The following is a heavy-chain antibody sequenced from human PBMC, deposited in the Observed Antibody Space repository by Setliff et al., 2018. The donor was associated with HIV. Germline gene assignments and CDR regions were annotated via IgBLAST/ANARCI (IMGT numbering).Heavy chain of an antibody. CDR2: IDPTDSYI. J-gene: IGHJ6*03. CDR1: GYIFTSNW. CDR3: ARLVVIGRDYYYHYYMDV. Sequence: PGESLKISCKGSGYIFTSNWISWVRQMPGKGLECMGRIDPTDSYINYSPSLQGHVTISADKSISTAYLQWNTLKASDTAIYYCARLVVIGRDYYYHYYMDVWGKGTTVTVSS. V-gene: IGHV5-10-1*01. D-gene: IGHD3-9*01.